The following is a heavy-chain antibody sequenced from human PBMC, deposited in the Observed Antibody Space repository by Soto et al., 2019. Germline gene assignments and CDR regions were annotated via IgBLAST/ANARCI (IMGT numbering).Heavy chain of an antibody. CDR1: GGSFSGYY. CDR2: INHSGST. J-gene: IGHJ4*02. CDR3: ARGHISIAAAGIHDY. Sequence: QVQLQQWGAGLLKPSETLSLTCAVYGGSFSGYYWSWIRQPPGKGLEWIGEINHSGSTNYHPSLKSRVTISVDTSKNQFSLNLSSVTAADTAVYYCARGHISIAAAGIHDYWGQGTLVTVSS. V-gene: IGHV4-34*01. D-gene: IGHD6-13*01.